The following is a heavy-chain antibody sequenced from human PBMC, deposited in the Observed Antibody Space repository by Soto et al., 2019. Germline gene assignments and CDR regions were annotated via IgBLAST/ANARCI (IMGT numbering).Heavy chain of an antibody. Sequence: QVQLVESGGGVVQPGRSLRLSCAASGFTFSSYGMHWVLQAPGKGLEWVAVISYDGSNKYYADSVKGRFTISRDNSKNTLYLQMNSLRAEDTAVYYCAKDKGIVGATPHYWGQGTLVTVSS. CDR1: GFTFSSYG. J-gene: IGHJ4*02. D-gene: IGHD1-26*01. CDR2: ISYDGSNK. CDR3: AKDKGIVGATPHY. V-gene: IGHV3-30*18.